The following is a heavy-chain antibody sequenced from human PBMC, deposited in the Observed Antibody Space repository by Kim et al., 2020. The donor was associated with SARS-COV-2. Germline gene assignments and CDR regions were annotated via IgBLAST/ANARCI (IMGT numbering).Heavy chain of an antibody. CDR3: ARDPQLVAGGYYYYGMDV. Sequence: RGRVTITRDTSASTAYMELSSLRSEDTAVYYCARDPQLVAGGYYYYGMDVWGQGTTVTVSS. D-gene: IGHD6-6*01. V-gene: IGHV1-3*01. J-gene: IGHJ6*02.